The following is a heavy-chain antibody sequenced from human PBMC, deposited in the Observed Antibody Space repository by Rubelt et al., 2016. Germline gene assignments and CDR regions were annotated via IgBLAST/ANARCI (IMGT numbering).Heavy chain of an antibody. CDR3: AREQETTVTIECVLGY. V-gene: IGHV1-18*01. Sequence: QVQLVQSGAEVKKPGASVKVSCKASGYTFTSYGISWVRQAPGQGLEWMGWISAYNGNTNYSQKLQGRVTITTRRSTSTAYMELRSMGSDDTAVYYCAREQETTVTIECVLGYWGQGTLVTVSS. CDR1: GYTFTSYG. D-gene: IGHD4-17*01. J-gene: IGHJ4*02. CDR2: ISAYNGNT.